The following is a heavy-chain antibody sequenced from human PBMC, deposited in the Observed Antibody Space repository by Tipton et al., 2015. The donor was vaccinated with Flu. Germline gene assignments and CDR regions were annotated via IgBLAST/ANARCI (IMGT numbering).Heavy chain of an antibody. J-gene: IGHJ6*02. CDR3: ARVRGCSSTSCPHDGVYYYYYGMDV. V-gene: IGHV3-21*01. D-gene: IGHD2-2*01. CDR2: ISSSSSYI. Sequence: SLRLSCAASGFTFSSCSMNWVRQAPGKGLEWVSSISSSSSYIYYADSVKGRFTISRDNAKNSLYLQMNSLRAEDTAVYYCARVRGCSSTSCPHDGVYYYYYGMDVWGQGTTVTVSS. CDR1: GFTFSSCS.